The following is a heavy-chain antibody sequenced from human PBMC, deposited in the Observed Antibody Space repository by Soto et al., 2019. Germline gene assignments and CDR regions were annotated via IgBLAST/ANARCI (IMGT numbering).Heavy chain of an antibody. D-gene: IGHD3-3*01. Sequence: EVQLVESGGGLIQPGGSLRLSCAASGFTVSSNYMSWVRQAPGKGLEWVLVIYSGGSTYYADSVKGRFTISRDNSKNTLYLQMNSLRAEDTAVYYCARDSVGVAIPVWGQGTLVTVSS. V-gene: IGHV3-53*01. CDR2: IYSGGST. CDR3: ARDSVGVAIPV. CDR1: GFTVSSNY. J-gene: IGHJ4*02.